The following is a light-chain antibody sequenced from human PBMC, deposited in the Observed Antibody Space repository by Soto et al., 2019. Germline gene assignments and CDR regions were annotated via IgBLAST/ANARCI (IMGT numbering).Light chain of an antibody. J-gene: IGLJ1*01. V-gene: IGLV2-14*01. CDR1: SSDVGAYNY. CDR3: QSYDSSLSGDV. CDR2: EVS. Sequence: QSVLTQPASVSGSPGQSITISCTGTSSDVGAYNYVSWFQQHPGKAPTLIISEVSNRPSGVSNRFSGSKSGNAASLTISGLQAEDEADYYCQSYDSSLSGDVFGSGTKVTVL.